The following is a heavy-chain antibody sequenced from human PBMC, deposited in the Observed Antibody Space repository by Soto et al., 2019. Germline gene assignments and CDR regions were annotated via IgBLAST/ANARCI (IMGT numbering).Heavy chain of an antibody. CDR3: ARSLEYGGNCFFDY. J-gene: IGHJ4*02. D-gene: IGHD2-15*01. CDR1: GYSFTNYW. CDR2: IYPGDSQI. V-gene: IGHV5-51*01. Sequence: PGESLKISCKGSGYSFTNYWIAWVRQMPGKGLEWMGTIYPGDSQIRYSPSFQGQVTVSVDKSITTAYLQWSGLTASDTAMYYCARSLEYGGNCFFDYWGQGTQVTVSS.